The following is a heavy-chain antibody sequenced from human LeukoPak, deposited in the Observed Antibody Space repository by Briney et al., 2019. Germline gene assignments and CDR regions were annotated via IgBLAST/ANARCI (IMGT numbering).Heavy chain of an antibody. V-gene: IGHV3-9*01. CDR1: GFAFGDHA. Sequence: PGGSLRLSCEASGFAFGDHAMHWVRQAPGKGLEWISRINWNSGSMTYADSVKGRFTISRDNAKNSLSLQMNSLRVEDTAFYYCARDMSYDSSGANFDYWGQGTLITVSS. CDR3: ARDMSYDSSGANFDY. D-gene: IGHD3-22*01. CDR2: INWNSGSM. J-gene: IGHJ4*02.